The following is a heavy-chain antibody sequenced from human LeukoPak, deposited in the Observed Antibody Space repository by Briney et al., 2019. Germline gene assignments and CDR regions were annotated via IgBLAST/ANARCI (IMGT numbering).Heavy chain of an antibody. CDR1: GYTLTELS. Sequence: ASVKVSCKVSGYTLTELSMHWVRQAPRKGLEWMGGFDPEDGETIYAQKFQGRVAMTEDTSTDTAYMELSSLRSEDTAVYYCARYDSQIGSGITDYWGQGTLVTVSS. CDR3: ARYDSQIGSGITDY. V-gene: IGHV1-24*01. D-gene: IGHD6-19*01. CDR2: FDPEDGET. J-gene: IGHJ4*02.